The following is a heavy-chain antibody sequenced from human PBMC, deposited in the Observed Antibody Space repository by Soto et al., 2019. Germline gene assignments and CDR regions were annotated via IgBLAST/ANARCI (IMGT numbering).Heavy chain of an antibody. CDR3: ARDHLILPAHDFFYGSDV. V-gene: IGHV3-7*03. CDR2: IPQDGVDG. Sequence: LRLSCEVSGFTFSMYSMSWVRQSPGKGLEWVAKIPQDGVDGHYADSVKGRFTISRDNGKNSLYLQLNNLRAEDTAVYYCARDHLILPAHDFFYGSDVWGRGATVTVSS. D-gene: IGHD2-21*02. J-gene: IGHJ6*02. CDR1: GFTFSMYS.